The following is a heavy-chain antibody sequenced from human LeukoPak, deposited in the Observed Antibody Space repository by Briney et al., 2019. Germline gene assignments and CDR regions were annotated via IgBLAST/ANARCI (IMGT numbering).Heavy chain of an antibody. J-gene: IGHJ4*02. CDR1: GFTFDDYG. V-gene: IGHV3-23*01. D-gene: IGHD3-22*01. Sequence: PGGSLRLSCAASGFTFDDYGMSWVRQAPGKGLEWVSAISGSGGSTYYADSVKGRFTISRDNSKNTLYLQMNSLRAEDTAVYYCAKDHSDYYDSSGYYSRAPFDYWGQGTLVTVSS. CDR3: AKDHSDYYDSSGYYSRAPFDY. CDR2: ISGSGGST.